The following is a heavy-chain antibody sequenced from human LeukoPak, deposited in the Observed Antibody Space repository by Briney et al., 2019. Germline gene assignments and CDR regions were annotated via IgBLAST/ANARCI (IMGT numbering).Heavy chain of an antibody. CDR2: INHSGST. CDR1: GESFSGYY. CDR3: ARVSVTGTTGLSPYYFDY. V-gene: IGHV4-34*01. J-gene: IGHJ4*02. D-gene: IGHD1-7*01. Sequence: SETLSLTCAVYGESFSGYYWSWIRQPPGKGLEGIGEINHSGSTNYNPSLKSRVTISVDTSKNQFSLKLSSVTAADTAVYYCARVSVTGTTGLSPYYFDYWGQGTLVTVSS.